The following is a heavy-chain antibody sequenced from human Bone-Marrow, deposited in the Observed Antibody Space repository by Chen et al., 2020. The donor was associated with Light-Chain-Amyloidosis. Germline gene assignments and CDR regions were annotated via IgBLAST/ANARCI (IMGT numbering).Heavy chain of an antibody. CDR3: ARARRKSDWELRYFLDV. D-gene: IGHD3-10*01. Sequence: QVLLVQSGAEVKKPGSSVKVSCKASGGTFSTSAINWVRQAPGQGLEWMGGIIPSLGTASYAQKFQGRVTITADESTSTVYMELSSLRFEDTAVYYCARARRKSDWELRYFLDVWGNGTTVTVSS. V-gene: IGHV1-69*01. CDR2: IIPSLGTA. CDR1: GGTFSTSA. J-gene: IGHJ6*03.